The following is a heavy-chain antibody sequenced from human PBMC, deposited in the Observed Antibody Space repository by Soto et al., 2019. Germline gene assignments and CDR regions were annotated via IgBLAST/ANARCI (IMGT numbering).Heavy chain of an antibody. CDR1: GFTFSNAW. V-gene: IGHV3-15*01. J-gene: IGHJ4*02. D-gene: IGHD3-16*02. CDR2: IKSKIDGGTT. Sequence: PGVSLRLSCAASGFTFSNAWMSWVRQAPGKGLEWVARIKSKIDGGTTDHAAPVKGRFTISRDDSKNTLYLQMNSLETDDTAVYYCTTYDYISGSDRHRWAYWGPGDLVTVS. CDR3: TTYDYISGSDRHRWAY.